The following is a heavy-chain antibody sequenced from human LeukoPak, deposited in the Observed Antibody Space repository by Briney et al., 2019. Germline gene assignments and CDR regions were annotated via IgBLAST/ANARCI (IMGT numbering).Heavy chain of an antibody. Sequence: GESLKISCKGSGDNFTRYWIAWVRQLPGKGLEWMGIIYPGDSDTRYSPSFQGQVTISADKSISTAYLQWSSLKASDTAMYYCARSYSYGPLFDYWGQGTLVTVSS. CDR2: IYPGDSDT. J-gene: IGHJ4*02. V-gene: IGHV5-51*01. D-gene: IGHD5-18*01. CDR1: GDNFTRYW. CDR3: ARSYSYGPLFDY.